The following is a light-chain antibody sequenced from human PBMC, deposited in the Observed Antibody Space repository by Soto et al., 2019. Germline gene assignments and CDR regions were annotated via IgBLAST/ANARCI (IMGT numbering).Light chain of an antibody. CDR1: SSNIGTNT. Sequence: QSVLTQPPSASGTPGQRVTISCSGSSSNIGTNTVNWYQQPPGAAPKLLIYTNNHRPSGVPGRFSGSKSGTSASLAISGLQSEDEADYYCAAWDDSLNAVLFGGGTQLTVL. CDR3: AAWDDSLNAVL. J-gene: IGLJ2*01. V-gene: IGLV1-44*01. CDR2: TNN.